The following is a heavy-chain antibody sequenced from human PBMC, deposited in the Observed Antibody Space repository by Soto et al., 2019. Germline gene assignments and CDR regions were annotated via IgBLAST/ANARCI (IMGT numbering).Heavy chain of an antibody. J-gene: IGHJ3*01. CDR1: GGSVRREA. V-gene: IGHV1-69*14. D-gene: IGHD2-15*01. CDR2: SLPCFGTA. CDR3: ARGHDFGGNSDAFDV. Sequence: QVQLVQSGAEVTKPGSSVKVSCKASGGSVRREAINWLRQAPGQGPEWMGNSLPCFGTADYAQKFQGRVTVTADMSTTTVYMELNSLRVEYMAVYFCARGHDFGGNSDAFDVWGQGTTFIVSS.